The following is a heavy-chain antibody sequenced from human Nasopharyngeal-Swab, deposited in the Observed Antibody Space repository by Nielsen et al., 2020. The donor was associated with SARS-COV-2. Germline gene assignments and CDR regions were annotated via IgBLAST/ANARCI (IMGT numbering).Heavy chain of an antibody. Sequence: GESLKISCAASGFTFSSYSMNWVRQAPGKGLEWVSSISSSSSYIYYADSVKGRFTSSRDNAKNSLYLQMNSLRAEDTAVYYCARGTTGSSALGYWGQGTLVTVSS. D-gene: IGHD6-6*01. CDR3: ARGTTGSSALGY. V-gene: IGHV3-21*01. J-gene: IGHJ4*02. CDR1: GFTFSSYS. CDR2: ISSSSSYI.